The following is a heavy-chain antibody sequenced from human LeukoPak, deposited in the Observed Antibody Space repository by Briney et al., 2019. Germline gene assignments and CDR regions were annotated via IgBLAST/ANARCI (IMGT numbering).Heavy chain of an antibody. CDR2: IIPSGGTT. Sequence: GGSLRLSCTASGFTFSNYGMNWVRQAPGKGLEWVSGIIPSGGTTYYADSVKGRFTISRDNSQNRMYLQMNSLRAEDTALYFCAKDSGWILFDDWGQGTLVTVSS. J-gene: IGHJ4*02. CDR1: GFTFSNYG. CDR3: AKDSGWILFDD. D-gene: IGHD2-2*03. V-gene: IGHV3-23*01.